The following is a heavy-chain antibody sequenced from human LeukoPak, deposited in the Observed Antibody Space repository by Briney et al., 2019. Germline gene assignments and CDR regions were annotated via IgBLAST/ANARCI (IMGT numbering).Heavy chain of an antibody. CDR2: IIPIFGTA. CDR1: GGTFSSYA. Sequence: VASVKVSCTASGGTFSSYAISWVRQAPGQGLEWMGGIIPIFGTANYAQKFQGRVTITADESTSTAYMELRSLRSDDTAVYYCARDVAADAAFDIWGQGTMVTVSS. V-gene: IGHV1-69*13. J-gene: IGHJ3*02. D-gene: IGHD2-2*01. CDR3: ARDVAADAAFDI.